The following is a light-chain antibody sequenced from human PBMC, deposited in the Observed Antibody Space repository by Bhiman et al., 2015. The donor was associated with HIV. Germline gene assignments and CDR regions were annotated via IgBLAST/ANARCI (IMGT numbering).Light chain of an antibody. V-gene: IGLV2-14*03. Sequence: QSALTQPASVSGSPGQSITISCSGTSSDIGGSDSVSWYQHHPGKAPTLMIYNITKRPSRVSDRFSGSKSGNSASLTISGLQAEDEADYYCSSYASSSTLVFGGGTQLTVL. CDR2: NIT. CDR3: SSYASSSTLV. J-gene: IGLJ2*01. CDR1: SSDIGGSDS.